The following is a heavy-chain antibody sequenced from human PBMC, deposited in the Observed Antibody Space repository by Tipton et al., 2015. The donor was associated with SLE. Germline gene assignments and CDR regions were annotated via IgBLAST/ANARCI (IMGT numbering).Heavy chain of an antibody. D-gene: IGHD2-8*01. J-gene: IGHJ4*02. V-gene: IGHV3-48*03. CDR1: GFTFSSDW. Sequence: SLRLSCAASGFTFSSDWMNWVRQAPGKGLEWVSYISSSGFTIYYADSVKGRFTISRDNAKNSLYLQMNSLRAADTAVYYCARDLYDYWGQGTRVTVSS. CDR2: ISSSGFTI. CDR3: ARDLYDY.